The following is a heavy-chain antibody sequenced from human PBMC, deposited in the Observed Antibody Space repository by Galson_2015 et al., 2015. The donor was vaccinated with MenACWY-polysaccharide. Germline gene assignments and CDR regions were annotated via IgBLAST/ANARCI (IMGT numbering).Heavy chain of an antibody. D-gene: IGHD3-22*01. CDR1: GFNFGGNG. Sequence: SLRLSCAGSGFNFGGNGLHWVRQAPGKGLEWVALIRNDGRKHYPDAVKGRFTISRDNSKNTLYLQMNSLRHEDTAVYYCARDPLGSSGYTRRSAFDLWVRRTLVTVSS. CDR3: ARDPLGSSGYTRRSAFDL. J-gene: IGHJ2*01. CDR2: IRNDGRK. V-gene: IGHV3-30*02.